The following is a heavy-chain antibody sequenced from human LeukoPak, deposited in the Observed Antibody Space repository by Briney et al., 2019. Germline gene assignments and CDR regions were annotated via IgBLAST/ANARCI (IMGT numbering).Heavy chain of an antibody. CDR3: ARANYYDISGYDY. CDR2: ITSSGSTI. CDR1: GFTFRSYE. J-gene: IGHJ4*02. V-gene: IGHV3-48*03. Sequence: PGGSLRLSCAASGFTFRSYEMNWARQAPGKGLEWVSYITSSGSTIYYADSVKGRFTISRDNAKNSLYLQMNSLRAEDTAVYYCARANYYDISGYDYWGQGTLVTVSS. D-gene: IGHD3-22*01.